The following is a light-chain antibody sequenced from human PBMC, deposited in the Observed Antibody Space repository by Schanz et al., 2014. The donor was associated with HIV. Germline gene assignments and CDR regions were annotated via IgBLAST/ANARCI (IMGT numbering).Light chain of an antibody. Sequence: EIVMTQSPATLSVSPGERATLSCRASQSVSSSYLAWYQQKPGQAPRLLIYGASSRATGIPDRFSGSGSGTDFTLTISRLEPEDFAVYNCQQYGSSPYTFGQGTKLEIK. CDR1: QSVSSSY. CDR3: QQYGSSPYT. J-gene: IGKJ2*01. CDR2: GAS. V-gene: IGKV3-20*01.